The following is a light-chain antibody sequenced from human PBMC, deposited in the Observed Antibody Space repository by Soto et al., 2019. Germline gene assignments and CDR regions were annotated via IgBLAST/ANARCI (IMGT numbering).Light chain of an antibody. J-gene: IGLJ1*01. Sequence: QSVLTQPASVSGSPGQSITISCTGTSSDVGGYNYVSWYQQLPGKAPKLIIYDVGNRPSGVSNRFSASKSANAASLTISGLQAEDEADYYCSSYTSSTTLYVFGSGTKVTVL. CDR1: SSDVGGYNY. CDR3: SSYTSSTTLYV. CDR2: DVG. V-gene: IGLV2-14*03.